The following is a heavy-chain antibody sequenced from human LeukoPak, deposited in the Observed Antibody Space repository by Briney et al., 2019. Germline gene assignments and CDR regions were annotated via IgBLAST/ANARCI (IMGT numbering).Heavy chain of an antibody. J-gene: IGHJ4*02. Sequence: GGSLRLSCAASGLTFSSYEMNWVRQAPGKGLEWVSYISSSGSTIYYADSVKGRFTISRDNAKNSLYLQMNSLRAEDTAVYYCARDEFNYYGSGSYYNFDYWGQGTLVTVSS. CDR3: ARDEFNYYGSGSYYNFDY. CDR1: GLTFSSYE. V-gene: IGHV3-48*03. D-gene: IGHD3-10*01. CDR2: ISSSGSTI.